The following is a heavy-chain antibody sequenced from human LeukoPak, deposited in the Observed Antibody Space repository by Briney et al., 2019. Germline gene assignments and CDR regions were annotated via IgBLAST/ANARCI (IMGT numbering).Heavy chain of an antibody. J-gene: IGHJ4*02. Sequence: GGSLRLSCAASGFTFSNYGMNWVRQAPGKGLEWVSSIRVRSDSTHYADSVQGRFTISRDDSKNTLYLQMNSLRAEDTAVYYCAKDRPIDYWGQGTLVTVSS. CDR1: GFTFSNYG. CDR2: IRVRSDST. CDR3: AKDRPIDY. V-gene: IGHV3-23*01.